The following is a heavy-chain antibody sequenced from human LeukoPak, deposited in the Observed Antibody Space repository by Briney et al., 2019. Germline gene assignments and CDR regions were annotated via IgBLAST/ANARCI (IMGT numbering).Heavy chain of an antibody. D-gene: IGHD6-6*01. CDR2: IRSKANSYAT. CDR3: TRLGQLARLGYYYYGMDV. Sequence: GGSLRLSCAASGFTFSTYGMHWVRQASGKGLEWVGRIRSKANSYATAHAASVKGRFTISRDDSKNTAYLQMNSLKPEETAAYYCTRLGQLARLGYYYYGMDVWGQGTTVTVSS. CDR1: GFTFSTYG. V-gene: IGHV3-73*01. J-gene: IGHJ6*02.